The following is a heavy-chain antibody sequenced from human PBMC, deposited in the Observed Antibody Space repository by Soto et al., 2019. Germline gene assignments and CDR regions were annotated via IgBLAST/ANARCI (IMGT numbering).Heavy chain of an antibody. Sequence: GWALRLSCAAAGFTFSSYAMHWVRQAPGKGLEWVAVISYDGSNKYYADSVKGRFTISRDNSKNTLYLQMNSLRAEDTAVYYCARDFTGTEPRPPDYWGQGTLVTVSS. CDR1: GFTFSSYA. CDR2: ISYDGSNK. CDR3: ARDFTGTEPRPPDY. J-gene: IGHJ4*02. V-gene: IGHV3-30-3*01. D-gene: IGHD1-1*01.